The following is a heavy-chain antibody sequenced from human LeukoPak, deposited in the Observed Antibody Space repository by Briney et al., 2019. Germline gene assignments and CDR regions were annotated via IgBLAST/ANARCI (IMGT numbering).Heavy chain of an antibody. D-gene: IGHD3-3*01. CDR1: GYTFTSYG. CDR2: ISTYNGDT. J-gene: IGHJ6*03. CDR3: ARGPRTYYDFWSGPPYYYYYYMDV. Sequence: ASVKVSCKASGYTFTSYGISWVRQAPGQGVEGMGWISTYNGDTNYAQKLQGRVTMTTDTSTSTAYMELRSLRSDDTAVYYCARGPRTYYDFWSGPPYYYYYYMDVWGKGTTVTVSS. V-gene: IGHV1-18*01.